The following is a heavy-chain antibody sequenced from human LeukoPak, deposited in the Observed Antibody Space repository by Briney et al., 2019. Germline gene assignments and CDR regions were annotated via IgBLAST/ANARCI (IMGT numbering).Heavy chain of an antibody. CDR2: IYTSGST. CDR1: GGSISSGSYY. D-gene: IGHD1-1*01. J-gene: IGHJ4*02. CDR3: ARRGFTTGTTRGDY. Sequence: SETLSLTCTVSGGSISSGSYYWSWIRQPAGKGLEWIGRIYTSGSTNYNPSLKSRVTISVDTSKNQFSLKLSSVTAADTAVYYCARRGFTTGTTRGDYWGQGTLVTVSS. V-gene: IGHV4-61*02.